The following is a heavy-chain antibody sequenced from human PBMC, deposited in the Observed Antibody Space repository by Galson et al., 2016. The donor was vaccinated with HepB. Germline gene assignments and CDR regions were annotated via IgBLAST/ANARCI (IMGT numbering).Heavy chain of an antibody. Sequence: SLRLSCAASGFTFGDYGMRWVRQAPGKGPEWVGVVSFNGKVQYYADSVKGRFTISRDNSKNTLYLQMDSLRVEGTALYYCAKEPQKYSSGWYYYNWGQGALVTVSS. J-gene: IGHJ4*02. D-gene: IGHD6-19*01. V-gene: IGHV3-30*18. CDR1: GFTFGDYG. CDR2: VSFNGKVQ. CDR3: AKEPQKYSSGWYYYN.